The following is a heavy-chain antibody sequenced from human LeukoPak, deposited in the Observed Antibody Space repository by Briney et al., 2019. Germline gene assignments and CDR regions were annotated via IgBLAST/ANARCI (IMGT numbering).Heavy chain of an antibody. CDR1: GYTFTSYD. Sequence: ASVKVSCKASGYTFTSYDINWVRQATGQGLEWMGWMNPNSGNTGYAQKFQGRVTMTRNTSISTAYMELSSLRSEDTAAYYCARSHYDILTGQTGSFDYWGQGTLVTVSS. V-gene: IGHV1-8*01. CDR2: MNPNSGNT. J-gene: IGHJ4*02. D-gene: IGHD3-9*01. CDR3: ARSHYDILTGQTGSFDY.